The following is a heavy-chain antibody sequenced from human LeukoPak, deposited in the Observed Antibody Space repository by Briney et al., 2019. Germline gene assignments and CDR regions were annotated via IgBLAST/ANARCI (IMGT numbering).Heavy chain of an antibody. CDR3: ARVKRAFDY. CDR2: ISSSSTI. CDR1: GFTFSDYH. V-gene: IGHV3-69-1*01. Sequence: GGSLRLSCAASGFTFSDYHMSWIRQAPGKGLEWVSYISSSSTIYYADSVKGRFTISRDNAKNSLYLQMNSLRAEDTAVYYCARVKRAFDYWGQGTLVTVSS. J-gene: IGHJ4*02.